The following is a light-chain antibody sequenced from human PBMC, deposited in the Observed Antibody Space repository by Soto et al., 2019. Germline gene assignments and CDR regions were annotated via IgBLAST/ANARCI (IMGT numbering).Light chain of an antibody. Sequence: EIVLTQSPATLSSSPGSRATPSCRASQTVNSRLAWYQHKPGQAPRLLIYHTSNRATGIPARFSGSGSGTDFTLTISRLEPEDFAVYYCQQYGDSLLTFGGGTKVDIK. J-gene: IGKJ4*01. CDR1: QTVNSR. V-gene: IGKV3D-20*01. CDR2: HTS. CDR3: QQYGDSLLT.